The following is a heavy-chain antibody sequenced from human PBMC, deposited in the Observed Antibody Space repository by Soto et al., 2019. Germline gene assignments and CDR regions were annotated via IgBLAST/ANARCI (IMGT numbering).Heavy chain of an antibody. V-gene: IGHV4-39*07. CDR1: GGSISSSSYY. D-gene: IGHD6-13*01. J-gene: IGHJ6*02. CDR3: ARGFGPAAGKTLVFYYYYYGMDV. CDR2: IYYSGST. Sequence: SETLSLTCTVSGGSISSSSYYWGWIRQPPGKGLEWIGNIYYSGSTYYTPSLKSRVTISVDTSKNQFSLKLSSVTAADTAVYYCARGFGPAAGKTLVFYYYYYGMDVWGQGTTVTVSS.